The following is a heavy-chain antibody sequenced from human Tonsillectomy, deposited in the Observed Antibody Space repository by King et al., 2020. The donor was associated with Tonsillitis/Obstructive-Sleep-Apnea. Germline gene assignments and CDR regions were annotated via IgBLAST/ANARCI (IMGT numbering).Heavy chain of an antibody. CDR3: ARELVGGAVAAPGGY. V-gene: IGHV3-74*01. Sequence: VQLVESGGGLVQPGGSLRLSCAASGFTFSSYWMHWVRQAPGKGLVWVSRINSDGSSTSYADSVKGRFTISRDNAKNTLYLQMNSLRAEDTAGYDCARELVGGAVAAPGGYWGQGTLVTVSS. D-gene: IGHD6-19*01. CDR2: INSDGSST. CDR1: GFTFSSYW. J-gene: IGHJ4*02.